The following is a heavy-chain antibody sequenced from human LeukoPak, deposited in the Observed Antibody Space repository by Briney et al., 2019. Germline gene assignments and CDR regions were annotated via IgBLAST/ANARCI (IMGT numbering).Heavy chain of an antibody. CDR3: ANPARYDYGDFLNWFDP. CDR1: GFTFSSYA. Sequence: PGGCLRLSCAASGFTFSSYAMSWVRQAPGKGLEWVSGISGSGGSTYYADSVKGRFTISRDNSKNTLYLQMNSLRAEDTAVYYCANPARYDYGDFLNWFDPWGQGTLVTVSS. D-gene: IGHD4-17*01. CDR2: ISGSGGST. J-gene: IGHJ5*02. V-gene: IGHV3-23*01.